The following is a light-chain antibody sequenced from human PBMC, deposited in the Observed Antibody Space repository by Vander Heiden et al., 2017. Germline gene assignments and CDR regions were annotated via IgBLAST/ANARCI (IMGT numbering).Light chain of an antibody. J-gene: IGKJ3*01. CDR3: QQDDNLPPT. CDR1: QTSSNY. Sequence: IQMTQSPSSLSASVGDRVTITCQASQTSSNYLKWYQQKPEKAPKLLIYDASKVETGDPTRFSGSGSGTDFTFTISRLQPEDIATYYCQQDDNLPPTFGHGTKVDIK. CDR2: DAS. V-gene: IGKV1-33*01.